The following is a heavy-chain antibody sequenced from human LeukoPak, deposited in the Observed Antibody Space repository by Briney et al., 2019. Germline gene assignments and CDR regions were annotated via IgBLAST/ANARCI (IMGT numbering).Heavy chain of an antibody. Sequence: GESLKISCKGSGYSFTSYWIGWVRQMPGKGLEWMGIIYPGDSDTRYSPSFQGQVTISADKSISTAYLQWSSLKASDTAMYYCASPAGIAAAGTWVDAFDIWGQGTMVTVSS. D-gene: IGHD6-13*01. J-gene: IGHJ3*02. CDR2: IYPGDSDT. CDR1: GYSFTSYW. CDR3: ASPAGIAAAGTWVDAFDI. V-gene: IGHV5-51*01.